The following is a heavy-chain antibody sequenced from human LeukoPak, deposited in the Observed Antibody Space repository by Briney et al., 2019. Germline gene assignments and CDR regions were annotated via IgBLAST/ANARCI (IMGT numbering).Heavy chain of an antibody. Sequence: SENLSLTCAVYGGSFSGYYWSWIRQPPGKGLEWIGEINHSGSTNYNPSLKSRVTISVDTSKNQFSLKLSSVTAADTAVYYCARHGTILRYFDWLPYYFDYWGQGTLVTVSS. J-gene: IGHJ4*02. V-gene: IGHV4-34*01. CDR3: ARHGTILRYFDWLPYYFDY. D-gene: IGHD3-9*01. CDR1: GGSFSGYY. CDR2: INHSGST.